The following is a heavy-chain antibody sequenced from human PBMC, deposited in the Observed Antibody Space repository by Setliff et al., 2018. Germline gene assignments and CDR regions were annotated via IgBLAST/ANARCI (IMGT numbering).Heavy chain of an antibody. J-gene: IGHJ4*02. CDR1: GGSINYYY. D-gene: IGHD2-8*02. Sequence: SETLSLTCTVSGGSINYYYWSWIRQPPGKGLECIVYMYHSGSVYYNPSLKSRVTISVDPSKNQFALKLSSVTAADTALYYCTVYNTGSSKDHYWGQGTPVTVSS. CDR2: MYHSGSV. CDR3: TVYNTGSSKDHY. V-gene: IGHV4-59*04.